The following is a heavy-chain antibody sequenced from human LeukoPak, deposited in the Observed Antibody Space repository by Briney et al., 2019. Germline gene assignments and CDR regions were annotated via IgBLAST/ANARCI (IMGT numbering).Heavy chain of an antibody. CDR3: ARVGDHFHWNLDL. J-gene: IGHJ2*01. CDR2: IYSGGTT. CDR1: GFTASTYY. D-gene: IGHD3-3*02. Sequence: GGSLRLSCAASGFTASTYYMNWVRQAPGKGLEWVSIIYSGGTTYYTDSVKGRFTISRDTSKNTLSLQMNSLRAEDTAVYFCARVGDHFHWNLDLWGRGTLVTVSS. V-gene: IGHV3-53*01.